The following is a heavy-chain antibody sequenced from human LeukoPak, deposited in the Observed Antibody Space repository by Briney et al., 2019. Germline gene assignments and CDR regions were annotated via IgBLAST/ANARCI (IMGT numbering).Heavy chain of an antibody. V-gene: IGHV3-30*02. D-gene: IGHD1-26*01. CDR2: IRYDGSNK. CDR1: GFTFSSYG. J-gene: IGHJ4*02. Sequence: PGGSLRLSCAASGFTFSSYGMHWVRQAPGKGLDWVAFIRYDGSNKYYADCVKGRFTISRDNSKHKLYLQMNSLRAEDTAVYYCANSLWEPQCDYWGQGTLVTVSS. CDR3: ANSLWEPQCDY.